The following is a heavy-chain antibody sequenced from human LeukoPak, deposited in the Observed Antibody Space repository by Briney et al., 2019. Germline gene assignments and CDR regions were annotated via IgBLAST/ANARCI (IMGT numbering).Heavy chain of an antibody. CDR1: GGSFSGYY. D-gene: IGHD1-26*01. CDR3: ARGLVGATNKTFDY. J-gene: IGHJ4*02. V-gene: IGHV4-34*01. Sequence: SETLSLTCAVYGGSFSGYYWSWIRQPPGKGLEWIGEINHSGSTNFNPSLKSRVTISVDTSKNQFSLKLSSVTAADTAVYYCARGLVGATNKTFDYWGQGTLVTVSS. CDR2: INHSGST.